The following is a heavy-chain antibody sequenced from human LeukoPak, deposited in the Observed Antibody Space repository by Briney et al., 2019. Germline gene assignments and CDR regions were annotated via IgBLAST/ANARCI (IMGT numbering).Heavy chain of an antibody. V-gene: IGHV1-2*02. CDR1: GYTFTDYY. J-gene: IGHJ6*02. CDR2: INPNSGGT. Sequence: GASVKVSCKASGYTFTDYYMHWVRQAPGQGLEWMGWINPNSGGTNYALKFQGRVTMTRDTSTSTVYMELSSLRSEDTAVYYCARDDIVVVPAASKSYYYYYYGMDVWGQGTTVTVSS. CDR3: ARDDIVVVPAASKSYYYYYYGMDV. D-gene: IGHD2-2*01.